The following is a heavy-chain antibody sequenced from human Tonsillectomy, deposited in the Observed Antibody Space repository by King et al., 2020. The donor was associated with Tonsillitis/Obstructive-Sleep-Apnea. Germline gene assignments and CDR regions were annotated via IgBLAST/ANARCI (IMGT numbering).Heavy chain of an antibody. CDR2: IYNSGST. D-gene: IGHD4-11*01. Sequence: QLQESGPGLVKPSETLSLTCTVSGGPIGSDYWSWIRQPPGKGMEWIGYIYNSGSTSYNPSLKSRVTISLDTSKNQFSLKLRSVTAADTAVYYCATQTTVTYFDYWGQGTPVTVSS. V-gene: IGHV4-59*08. J-gene: IGHJ4*02. CDR1: GGPIGSDY. CDR3: ATQTTVTYFDY.